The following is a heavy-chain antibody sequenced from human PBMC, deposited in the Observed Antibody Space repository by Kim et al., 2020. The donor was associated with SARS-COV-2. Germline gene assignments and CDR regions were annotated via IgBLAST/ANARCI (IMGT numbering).Heavy chain of an antibody. CDR3: ARKRGSSGGIEDY. D-gene: IGHD3-22*01. CDR1: GFTFSDYW. CDR2: IKQDGSDK. Sequence: GGSLRLSCAASGFTFSDYWMSWVRQAPGKGLEWVADIKQDGSDKYYVDSVKGRFTISRDNAKNSLYLQMNSLSAEDTAIYYCARKRGSSGGIEDYWGQGTLVTVSS. J-gene: IGHJ4*02. V-gene: IGHV3-7*01.